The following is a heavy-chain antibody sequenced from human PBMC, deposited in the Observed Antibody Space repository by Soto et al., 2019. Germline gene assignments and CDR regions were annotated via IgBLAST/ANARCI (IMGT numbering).Heavy chain of an antibody. V-gene: IGHV3-23*01. CDR3: ARYSIEAPNNYFDY. CDR1: GFTFSSYA. D-gene: IGHD5-12*01. Sequence: GGSLRLSCAASGFTFSSYAMSWVRQAPGKGLVWVSAISGSGGSTYYADSVKGRFTISIDNSKNTLYLQMNSLRAEDTAIYYWARYSIEAPNNYFDYWGQGTLVTVSS. CDR2: ISGSGGST. J-gene: IGHJ4*02.